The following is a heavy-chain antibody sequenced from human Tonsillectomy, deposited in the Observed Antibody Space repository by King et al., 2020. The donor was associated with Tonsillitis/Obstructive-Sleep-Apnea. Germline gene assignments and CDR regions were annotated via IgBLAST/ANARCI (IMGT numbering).Heavy chain of an antibody. CDR2: IYYSGST. CDR1: GGSISSYY. CDR3: ARGYSSSWLPFDP. J-gene: IGHJ5*02. Sequence: VQLQESGPGLVKPSETLSLTCTVSGGSISSYYWSWIQQPPGKGLEWIGYIYYSGSTNYNPSLKSRVTISVDTSKNQFSLKLSSVTAADTAVYYCARGYSSSWLPFDPWGQGTLVTVSS. D-gene: IGHD6-13*01. V-gene: IGHV4-59*01.